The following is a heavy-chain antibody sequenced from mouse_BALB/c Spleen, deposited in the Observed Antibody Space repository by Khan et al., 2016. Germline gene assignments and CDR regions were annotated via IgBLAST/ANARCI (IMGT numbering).Heavy chain of an antibody. D-gene: IGHD1-1*01. V-gene: IGHV14-3*02. CDR2: IDPANGNT. CDR3: ARGLYYYGSGYYAMGY. J-gene: IGHJ4*01. CDR1: GFNIKDTY. Sequence: EVQLQESGAESVKPGASVKLSCTATGFNIKDTYMYWVKQRPEQGLEWIGRIDPANGNTKYVPKFQGKATITADTSSNTAYLQLSSLTSKGTTVYYCARGLYYYGSGYYAMGYWGQGTSVTVSS.